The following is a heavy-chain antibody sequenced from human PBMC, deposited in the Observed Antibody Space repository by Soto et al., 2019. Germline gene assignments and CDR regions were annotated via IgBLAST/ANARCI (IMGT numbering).Heavy chain of an antibody. J-gene: IGHJ4*02. CDR3: AYSSTPFDY. Sequence: EVPLLESGGGLVQPGGSLRLSCAASGFTFSSYAMSWVRQAPGKGLEWVSAISGSGGSTYYADSVKGRFTISRDNSTTTLYLQMTSLRAEDTAVYYCAYSSTPFDYWGQGTLVTVSS. CDR2: ISGSGGST. V-gene: IGHV3-23*01. D-gene: IGHD6-13*01. CDR1: GFTFSSYA.